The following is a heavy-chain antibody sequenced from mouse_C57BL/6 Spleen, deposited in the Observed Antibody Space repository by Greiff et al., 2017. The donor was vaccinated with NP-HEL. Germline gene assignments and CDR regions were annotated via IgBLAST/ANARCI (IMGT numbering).Heavy chain of an antibody. J-gene: IGHJ2*01. Sequence: EVQGVESGGGLVKPGGSLKLSCAASGFTFSSYAMSWVRQTPEKRLEWVATISDGGSYTYYPDNVKGRFTISRDNAKNNLYLQMSHLKSEDTAMYYCARWGFDYWGQGTTLTVSS. CDR3: ARWGFDY. V-gene: IGHV5-4*01. CDR2: ISDGGSYT. CDR1: GFTFSSYA.